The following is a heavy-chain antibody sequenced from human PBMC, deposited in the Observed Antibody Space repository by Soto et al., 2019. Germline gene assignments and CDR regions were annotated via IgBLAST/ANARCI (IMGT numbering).Heavy chain of an antibody. CDR3: ARVLYSSGYYYYYYYGMDV. J-gene: IGHJ6*02. CDR1: GGSISSGDYY. Sequence: SETLSLTCTVSGGSISSGDYYWSWIRQPPGRGLEGIGYIYYSGSTYYNPSLKSRVTISVDTSKNQFSLKLSSVTAADTAVYYCARVLYSSGYYYYYYYGMDVWGQGTTVTVSS. D-gene: IGHD3-22*01. CDR2: IYYSGST. V-gene: IGHV4-30-4*01.